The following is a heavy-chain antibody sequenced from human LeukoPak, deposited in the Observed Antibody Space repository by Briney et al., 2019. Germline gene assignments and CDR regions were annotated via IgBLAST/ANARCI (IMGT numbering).Heavy chain of an antibody. Sequence: GGSLRLSCAASGFTFSSYWMSWVRQAPGKGLEWVANIKQDGSEKYYVDSVKGRFTISRDNAKNSLYLQMNSLRAEDTAVYYCARDPGYYDSSGSYHYYMDVWGKGTTVTVSS. J-gene: IGHJ6*03. V-gene: IGHV3-7*01. CDR3: ARDPGYYDSSGSYHYYMDV. CDR1: GFTFSSYW. CDR2: IKQDGSEK. D-gene: IGHD3-22*01.